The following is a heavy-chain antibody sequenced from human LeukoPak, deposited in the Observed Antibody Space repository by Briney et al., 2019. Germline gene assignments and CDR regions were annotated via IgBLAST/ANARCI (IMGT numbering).Heavy chain of an antibody. D-gene: IGHD6-19*01. Sequence: GGSLRLSCAASGFDFDDYAMHWVRQAPEKGLEWVSGINWNSGSIGYADSVKGRFTIARDNSKNTLYLQMNSLRAEDTAVYYCAKDHSSGYSSYWGQGTLVTVSS. CDR2: INWNSGSI. CDR3: AKDHSSGYSSY. CDR1: GFDFDDYA. J-gene: IGHJ4*02. V-gene: IGHV3-9*01.